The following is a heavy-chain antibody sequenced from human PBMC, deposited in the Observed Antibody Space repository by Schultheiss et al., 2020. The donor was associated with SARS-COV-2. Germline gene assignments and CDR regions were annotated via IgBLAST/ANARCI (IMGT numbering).Heavy chain of an antibody. J-gene: IGHJ4*02. CDR1: GFTFSTYW. CDR2: IWYDGSNK. CDR3: VQSFWRFAY. Sequence: GGSLRLSCAASGFTFSTYWMHWVRQAPGKGLEWVAVIWYDGSNKYYADSVKGRFTISRDNSKNMLYLRMSSLRAEDTALYYCVQSFWRFAYWGQGTLVTVSS. V-gene: IGHV3-33*08.